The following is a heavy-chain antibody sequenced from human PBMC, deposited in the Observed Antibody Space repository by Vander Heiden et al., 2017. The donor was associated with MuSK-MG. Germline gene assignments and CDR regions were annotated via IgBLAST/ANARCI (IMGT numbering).Heavy chain of an antibody. CDR3: ASLAYCGGDCFPQWDY. V-gene: IGHV4-38-2*02. D-gene: IGHD2-21*02. J-gene: IGHJ4*02. CDR2: IYHSGST. CDR1: GYSISSGYY. Sequence: QVQLQESGPGLVKPSETLSLTCTVSGYSISSGYYWGWIRQPPGKGLEWIGSIYHSGSTYYNPSLKSRVTIAVDTSKNQFSLKLSSVTAADTAVYYGASLAYCGGDCFPQWDYWGQGTLVTVSS.